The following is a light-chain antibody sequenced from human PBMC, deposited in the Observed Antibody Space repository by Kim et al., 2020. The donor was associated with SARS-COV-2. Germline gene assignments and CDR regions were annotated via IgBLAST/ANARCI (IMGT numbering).Light chain of an antibody. V-gene: IGKV3-15*01. CDR3: QQYNNWPIT. Sequence: VSPGERATLSCRASQSVSGKLAWYQQKPGQAHRLLIYGASTRATDIPARFSGSGSGTEFTLTISSLQSEDFAVYYCQQYNNWPITFGQGTRREIK. CDR2: GAS. J-gene: IGKJ5*01. CDR1: QSVSGK.